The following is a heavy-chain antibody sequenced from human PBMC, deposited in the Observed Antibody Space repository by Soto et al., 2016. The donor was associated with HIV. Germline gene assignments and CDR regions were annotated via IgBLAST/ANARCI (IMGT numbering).Heavy chain of an antibody. J-gene: IGHJ6*02. CDR3: ARGITMVRGVIRYYYYGMDV. V-gene: IGHV1-8*03. Sequence: QVQLVQSGAEVKRPGASVKVSCKASGYTFTSYDINWVRQATGQGLEWMGWMNPNSGNTGYAQKFQGRVTITRNTSISAAYMELSSLRSEDTAVYYCARGITMVRGVIRYYYYGMDVWGQGTTVTVSS. CDR2: MNPNSGNT. CDR1: GYTFTSYD. D-gene: IGHD3-10*01.